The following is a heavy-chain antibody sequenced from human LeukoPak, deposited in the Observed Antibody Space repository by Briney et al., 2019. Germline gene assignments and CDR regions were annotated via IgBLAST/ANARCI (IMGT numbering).Heavy chain of an antibody. J-gene: IGHJ4*02. CDR1: GFTFTNYA. CDR3: AKVAPITVAGHSFDY. V-gene: IGHV3-23*01. CDR2: ISSSGSST. Sequence: GGSLRLSCTASGFTFTNYAMSWVRQAPGKGLVWVSLISSSGSSTYYADSVKGRFTISRDNSKNTLFLQMNSLRAEDTAVYYCAKVAPITVAGHSFDYWGQGTLVTVSS. D-gene: IGHD6-13*01.